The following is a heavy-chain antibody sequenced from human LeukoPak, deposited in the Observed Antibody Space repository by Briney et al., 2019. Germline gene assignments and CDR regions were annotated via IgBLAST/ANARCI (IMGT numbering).Heavy chain of an antibody. Sequence: GGSLRLSCAASGFTFSSYGMHWVRQAPGKGLEWVAVISYDGSNKYYADSVKGRFTISRDNSKNTLYLQMNSLRAEDTAVYYCAKDRDSGYDYAALIDYWGQGTLVTVSS. J-gene: IGHJ4*02. CDR1: GFTFSSYG. D-gene: IGHD5-12*01. CDR2: ISYDGSNK. CDR3: AKDRDSGYDYAALIDY. V-gene: IGHV3-30*18.